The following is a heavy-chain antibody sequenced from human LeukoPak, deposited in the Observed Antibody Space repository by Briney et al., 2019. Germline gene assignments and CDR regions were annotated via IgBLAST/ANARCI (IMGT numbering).Heavy chain of an antibody. D-gene: IGHD3-10*01. V-gene: IGHV4-34*01. CDR3: ARDLSDYYGSGSYRPIDAFDI. CDR1: GGSFSGYY. J-gene: IGHJ3*02. CDR2: INHSGSP. Sequence: SETLSLTCAVYGGSFSGYYWSWIRQPPGKGLEWIGEINHSGSPNYNPSLKSRVTISIDTSKNQFSLKLSPVTAADTAVYYCARDLSDYYGSGSYRPIDAFDIWGQGTMSPSLQ.